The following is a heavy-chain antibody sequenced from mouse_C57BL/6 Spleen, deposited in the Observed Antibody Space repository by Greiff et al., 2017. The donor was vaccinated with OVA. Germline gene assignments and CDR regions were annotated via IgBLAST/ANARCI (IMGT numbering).Heavy chain of an antibody. V-gene: IGHV1-53*01. CDR3: ARGGVVVEDYWYCDV. J-gene: IGHJ1*03. CDR1: GYTFTSYW. CDR2: INPSNGGT. Sequence: QVQLQQPGTELVKPGASVKLSCKASGYTFTSYWMHWVKQRPGQGLEWIGNINPSNGGTNYNEKFKSKATLTVDKSSSTAYMQLSSLTSEDSAVYYCARGGVVVEDYWYCDVWGTGTTVTVSS. D-gene: IGHD1-1*01.